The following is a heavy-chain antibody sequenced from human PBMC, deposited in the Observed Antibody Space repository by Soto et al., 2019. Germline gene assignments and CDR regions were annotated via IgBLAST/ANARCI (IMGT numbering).Heavy chain of an antibody. J-gene: IGHJ6*02. D-gene: IGHD1-26*01. CDR2: ISYSGTT. V-gene: IGHV4-31*03. Sequence: SETLSLTCSVSGGSFSSDSFIWSWVRQFPGKGLEWIGYISYSGTTYYNPSLRSRITMSVDTSKNQFSLNLSSVTAADTAVYYCARDHKWDGMDVWGQGTTVTVSS. CDR1: GGSFSSDSFI. CDR3: ARDHKWDGMDV.